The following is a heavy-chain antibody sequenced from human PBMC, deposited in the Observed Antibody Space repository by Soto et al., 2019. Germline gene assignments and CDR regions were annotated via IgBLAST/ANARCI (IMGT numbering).Heavy chain of an antibody. CDR1: GYTFSSHG. J-gene: IGHJ4*02. CDR2: ISAYNGNT. D-gene: IGHD6-19*01. V-gene: IGHV1-18*04. Sequence: QVQLVHSGAEVKKPGASVKVSCKASGYTFSSHGISWVRQAPGQGLEWMGWISAYNGNTNYAQKLQGRVTMTTDTSTRTVYMELRSLRSDDTAVYYCAREGIAVPGTRGGFDYWGQGTLVTVSS. CDR3: AREGIAVPGTRGGFDY.